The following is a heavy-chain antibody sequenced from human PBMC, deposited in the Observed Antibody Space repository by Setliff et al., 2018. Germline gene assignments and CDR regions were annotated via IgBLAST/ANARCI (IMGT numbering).Heavy chain of an antibody. D-gene: IGHD1-26*01. CDR1: GASITSGGFY. V-gene: IGHV4-61*09. CDR2: ISPSGST. CDR3: ARSPSSGAYWNPRPFYSDY. Sequence: PSETLSLTCSVSGASITSGGFYWTWIRQPAGKGLEWLGHISPSGSTTYNPSVKSRVTISLDTSKNHFSLKLDSVTAADTALYYCARSPSSGAYWNPRPFYSDYWARGTLVTVPQ. J-gene: IGHJ4*02.